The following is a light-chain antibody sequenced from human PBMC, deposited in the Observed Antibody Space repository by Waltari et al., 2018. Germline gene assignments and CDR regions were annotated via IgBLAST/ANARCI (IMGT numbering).Light chain of an antibody. J-gene: IGKJ4*01. CDR3: QRYDAYPFT. V-gene: IGKV1-16*01. Sequence: DIQMTQSPSSLSASVGDSVTITCRASQAIRDYYLAWFQQKPGKAPMPLIYISSNLRSGVPSRFSGSGSGTDFTLTINNLQPEDFATYYCQRYDAYPFTFGGGTKVEIK. CDR1: QAIRDYY. CDR2: ISS.